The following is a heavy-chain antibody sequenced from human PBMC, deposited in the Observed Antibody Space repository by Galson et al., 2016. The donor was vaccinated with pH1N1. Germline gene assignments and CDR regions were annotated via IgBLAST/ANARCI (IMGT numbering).Heavy chain of an antibody. J-gene: IGHJ4*02. V-gene: IGHV3-9*01. CDR2: ISWNSGSI. Sequence: SLRLSCAASGFPFDRFAMHWVRQAPGKGLEWVSGISWNSGSIGYADSVKGRFTISRDNAKNSLYLQMNSLRAEDTALYYCAKVTGYLYGYVDYWGQGTLVTVSS. D-gene: IGHD5-18*01. CDR1: GFPFDRFA. CDR3: AKVTGYLYGYVDY.